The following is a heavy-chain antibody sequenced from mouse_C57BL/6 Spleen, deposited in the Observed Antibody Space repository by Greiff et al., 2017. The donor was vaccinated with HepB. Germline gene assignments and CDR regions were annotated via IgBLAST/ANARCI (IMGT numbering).Heavy chain of an antibody. CDR2: INPYNGDT. J-gene: IGHJ3*01. CDR1: GYSFTGYF. D-gene: IGHD1-1*01. Sequence: VQLKESGPELVKPGDSVKISCKASGYSFTGYFMNWVMQSHGKSLEWIGRINPYNGDTFYNQKFKGKATLTVDKSSSTAHMELRSLTSEDSAVYYCAREDYYGSPFAYWGQGTLVTVSA. CDR3: AREDYYGSPFAY. V-gene: IGHV1-20*01.